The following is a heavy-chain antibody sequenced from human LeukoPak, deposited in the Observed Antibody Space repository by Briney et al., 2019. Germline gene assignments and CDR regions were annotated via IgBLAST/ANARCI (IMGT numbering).Heavy chain of an antibody. CDR1: GFTFSSYA. J-gene: IGHJ4*02. CDR3: AKDGSYWGDGFDY. D-gene: IGHD1-26*01. CDR2: ISGSGGST. Sequence: PGGSLRLSCAASGFTFSSYAMSWVRQAPGKGLEWASAISGSGGSTYYADSVKGRFTISRDNSKNTLYLQMNSLRAEDTAVYYCAKDGSYWGDGFDYWGQGTLVTVSS. V-gene: IGHV3-23*01.